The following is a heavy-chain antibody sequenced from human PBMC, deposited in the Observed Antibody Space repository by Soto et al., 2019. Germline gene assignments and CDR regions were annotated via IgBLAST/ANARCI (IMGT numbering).Heavy chain of an antibody. Sequence: SGKVSFKASRGTFISYRINWVRQAPGQGLEWVGGIVPIYRTADYAQKFQGRVTITADESARTAYLEVRSLKSQDTAVYYCARDSGAKLSSSWGQGTLVTVSS. J-gene: IGHJ4*02. V-gene: IGHV1-69*13. CDR1: RGTFISYR. D-gene: IGHD6-13*01. CDR2: IVPIYRTA. CDR3: ARDSGAKLSSS.